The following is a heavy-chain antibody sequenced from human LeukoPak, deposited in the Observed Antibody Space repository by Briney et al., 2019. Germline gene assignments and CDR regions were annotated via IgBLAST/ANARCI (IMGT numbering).Heavy chain of an antibody. CDR3: ARDWGPYYYGSGSYLDY. CDR2: ISSSSSYI. Sequence: PGGSLRLSCVVSGVTFSSYSMNWVRQAPGKGLEWVSCISSSSSYIYYADSVKGRFTISRDNAKNSLYLQMNSLRAEDTAVYHCARDWGPYYYGSGSYLDYWGQGTLVTVSS. CDR1: GVTFSSYS. J-gene: IGHJ4*02. V-gene: IGHV3-21*01. D-gene: IGHD3-10*01.